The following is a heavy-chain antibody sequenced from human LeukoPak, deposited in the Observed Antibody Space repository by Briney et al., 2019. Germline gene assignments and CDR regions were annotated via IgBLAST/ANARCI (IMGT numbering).Heavy chain of an antibody. D-gene: IGHD3-22*01. Sequence: PSETLSLTCTVSGGSISHYYWTWIRQPAGKGLEWIGRVYSTGGTNYNPSLQNRVTLSVDTSKNQFSLRLTSVTAADTAVYYCARDLEYYDSSGYRGDYFDYWGPGILVTVSS. CDR2: VYSTGGT. J-gene: IGHJ4*02. CDR3: ARDLEYYDSSGYRGDYFDY. V-gene: IGHV4-4*07. CDR1: GGSISHYY.